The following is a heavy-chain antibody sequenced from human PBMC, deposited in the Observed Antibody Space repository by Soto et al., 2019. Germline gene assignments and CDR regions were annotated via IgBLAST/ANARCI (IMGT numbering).Heavy chain of an antibody. CDR2: IYPGDSET. J-gene: IGHJ4*02. CDR1: GYDFARTW. Sequence: PGESLKISCKASGYDFARTWIGWVRQLPGKGLDWLGIIYPGDSETRYSPSFRGQVTFSVDMSISTAYLQWSSLKTSDIAIYYCARLVGAYDSYFDHWGQGTRGTVSS. D-gene: IGHD5-12*01. V-gene: IGHV5-51*01. CDR3: ARLVGAYDSYFDH.